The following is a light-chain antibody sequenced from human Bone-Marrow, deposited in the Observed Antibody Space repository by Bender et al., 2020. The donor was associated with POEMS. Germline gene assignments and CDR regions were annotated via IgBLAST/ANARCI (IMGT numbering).Light chain of an antibody. Sequence: QSVLTQPPSASGTPGQRVTISCSGSSSNIGTNPVNWYQQLPGTAPKLLIYINNHRPSGVPDRFSGSKSGTSASLGISSVQSEDEADYYYAAWQDRLNGWVFSGGTKFAVL. CDR2: INN. CDR3: AAWQDRLNGWV. CDR1: SSNIGTNP. V-gene: IGLV1-44*01. J-gene: IGLJ3*02.